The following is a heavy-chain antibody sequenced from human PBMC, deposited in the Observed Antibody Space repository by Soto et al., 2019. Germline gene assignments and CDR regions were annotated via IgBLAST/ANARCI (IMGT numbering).Heavy chain of an antibody. Sequence: QVQLQESGPGLVKPSQTLSLTCTVSGGSISSGAYYWSWIRQPPGKGLEWIGYIYYRGSTYYNPSLKSRVTISVDKSKNQFDLKLSSVPAADTAVYYCAREGGAAAGNPFDPCGRGTLVTVSS. CDR1: GGSISSGAYY. V-gene: IGHV4-30-4*01. J-gene: IGHJ5*02. D-gene: IGHD6-13*01. CDR2: IYYRGST. CDR3: AREGGAAAGNPFDP.